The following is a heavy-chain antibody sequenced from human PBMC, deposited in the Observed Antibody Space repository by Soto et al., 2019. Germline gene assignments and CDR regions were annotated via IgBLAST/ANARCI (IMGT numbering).Heavy chain of an antibody. CDR2: VAQSGFT. CDR3: ARNRYGGYDFDS. Sequence: QLQLQESGPGLVKPSGTLSLTCTVSNGSMTSSLWWSWVRQSPGKGLEWIGEVAQSGFTSHNPSLKSRLTISQDRSNNQFSLRLTSVTAADTAVYYCARNRYGGYDFDSWGQGTLVTVSS. V-gene: IGHV4-4*02. J-gene: IGHJ4*02. D-gene: IGHD5-12*01. CDR1: NGSMTSSLW.